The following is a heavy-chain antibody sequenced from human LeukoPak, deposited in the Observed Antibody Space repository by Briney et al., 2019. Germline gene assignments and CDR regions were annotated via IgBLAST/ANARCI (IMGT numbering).Heavy chain of an antibody. CDR1: GYTFTSYG. CDR2: ISAYNGDT. V-gene: IGHV1-18*01. D-gene: IGHD2-15*01. J-gene: IGHJ6*02. CDR3: ARVLLYCSGGNCYSTNDMDV. Sequence: APVKVSCKASGYTFTSYGISWVRQAPGQGLEWMGWISAYNGDTNYAQKLQGRVTMTTDTSTSTAYMELRSLRSDDTAVYYCARVLLYCSGGNCYSTNDMDVWGQGTTVTVSS.